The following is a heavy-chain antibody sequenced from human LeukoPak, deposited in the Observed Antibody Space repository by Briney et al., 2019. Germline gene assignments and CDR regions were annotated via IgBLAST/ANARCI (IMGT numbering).Heavy chain of an antibody. V-gene: IGHV3-30*04. J-gene: IGHJ5*02. CDR1: GFTFSSYA. Sequence: PGGSLRLSCAASGFTFSSYAMHWVRQAPGKGLEWVAVISYDGSNKYYADSVKGRFTISRDNARNSLYLQMNSLRAEDTAVYYCARDSETVTSTSSWFDPWGQGTLVTVSS. CDR3: ARDSETVTSTSSWFDP. D-gene: IGHD4-17*01. CDR2: ISYDGSNK.